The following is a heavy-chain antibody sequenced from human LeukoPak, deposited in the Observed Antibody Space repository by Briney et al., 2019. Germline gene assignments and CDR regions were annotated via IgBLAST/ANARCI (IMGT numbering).Heavy chain of an antibody. CDR3: ARKAAAGKSYYFDY. D-gene: IGHD6-13*01. CDR1: GFTFSSYW. J-gene: IGHJ4*02. Sequence: GVSLRLSCAASGFTFSSYWMSCVRQAPGKGREWVANIKQDGSEKYYVDSVKGRFTISRDNAKNSLYLQMNSLRAEDTAVYYCARKAAAGKSYYFDYWGQGTLVTVSS. CDR2: IKQDGSEK. V-gene: IGHV3-7*01.